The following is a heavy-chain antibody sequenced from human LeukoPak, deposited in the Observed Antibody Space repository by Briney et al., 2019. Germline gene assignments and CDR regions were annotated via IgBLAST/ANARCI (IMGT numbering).Heavy chain of an antibody. D-gene: IGHD1-26*01. Sequence: EASVKVSSKTSGGTFRSHIFSWVRQAPGQGLEWMGRITPIIDSAKYAQKFRDRLTITADTYTGTAYMELSSLTPEDTALYYCTRVNLRGSQYNWFDPWGQGTLVIVSS. CDR1: GGTFRSHI. V-gene: IGHV1-69*08. J-gene: IGHJ5*02. CDR2: ITPIIDSA. CDR3: TRVNLRGSQYNWFDP.